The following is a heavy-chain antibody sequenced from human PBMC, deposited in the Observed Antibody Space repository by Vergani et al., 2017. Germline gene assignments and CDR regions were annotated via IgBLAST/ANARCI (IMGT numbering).Heavy chain of an antibody. D-gene: IGHD5-18*01. CDR2: ISWHSGSI. J-gene: IGHJ4*02. CDR3: ARGGYSYGYGFDY. Sequence: EVQLVESGGGLVQPGRSLRLSCAASGFTFDDFAMHWVRKVPGKGLEWVSGISWHSGSIGYSDSVKGRFTISRDNAKNSLYLQMNSLIAEDTAVYYCARGGYSYGYGFDYWGQGTLVTVSS. V-gene: IGHV3-9*01. CDR1: GFTFDDFA.